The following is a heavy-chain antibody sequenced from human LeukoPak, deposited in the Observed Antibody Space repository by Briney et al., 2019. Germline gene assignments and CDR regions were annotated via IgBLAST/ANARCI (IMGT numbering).Heavy chain of an antibody. Sequence: GGSLRLSCGTFGFTFSDHYMNWVRRAPGKGLEWVSYISSSGSTIYYADSVKGRFTISRDNAKNSLYLQMNSLRAEDTAVYYCARRGYSGYDWNYWGQGTLVTVSS. CDR2: ISSSGSTI. CDR1: GFTFSDHY. D-gene: IGHD5-12*01. CDR3: ARRGYSGYDWNY. V-gene: IGHV3-11*04. J-gene: IGHJ4*02.